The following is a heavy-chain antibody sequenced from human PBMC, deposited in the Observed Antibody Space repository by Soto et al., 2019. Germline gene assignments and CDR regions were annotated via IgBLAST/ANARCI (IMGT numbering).Heavy chain of an antibody. V-gene: IGHV3-30-3*01. J-gene: IGHJ4*02. CDR2: ISYDGSNK. CDR1: GFTFSSYA. D-gene: IGHD3-22*01. Sequence: QVQLVESGGGVVQPGRSLRLSCAASGFTFSSYAMHWVRQAPGKGLEWVAVISYDGSNKYYADSVKGRFTISRDNSKNPLYLQMNSLRAEDTAVYYCARDQGYYDSSGYYYHFDYWGQGTLVTVSS. CDR3: ARDQGYYDSSGYYYHFDY.